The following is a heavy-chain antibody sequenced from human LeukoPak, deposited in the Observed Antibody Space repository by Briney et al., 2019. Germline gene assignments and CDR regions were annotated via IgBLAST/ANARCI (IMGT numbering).Heavy chain of an antibody. J-gene: IGHJ4*02. D-gene: IGHD3-3*01. CDR2: IDHRGTA. Sequence: SETLSLTCAVYGASYNAYYWSWIRQPPGRGLEWIGDIDHRGTATYNPSLKSRLTISADASKNQFSLKLNSVTDADTAVYYCAVGITILGVAASFDSWGQGNLVIVSS. V-gene: IGHV4-34*01. CDR1: GASYNAYY. CDR3: AVGITILGVAASFDS.